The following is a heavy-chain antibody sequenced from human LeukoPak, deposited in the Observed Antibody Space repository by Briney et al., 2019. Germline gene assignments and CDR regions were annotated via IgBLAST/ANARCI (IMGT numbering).Heavy chain of an antibody. D-gene: IGHD4/OR15-4a*01. V-gene: IGHV3-48*03. CDR3: TRGGMVPD. CDR1: GFTFTSYE. Sequence: PGGSLRPSCAASGFTFTSYEMNWVRQAPGKGLEWVSYISSSGTTIYYADSVKGRFTISRDNAKNSLYLQMNSLRAEDTAVYFCTRGGMVPDWGQGTLVTVSS. CDR2: ISSSGTTI. J-gene: IGHJ4*02.